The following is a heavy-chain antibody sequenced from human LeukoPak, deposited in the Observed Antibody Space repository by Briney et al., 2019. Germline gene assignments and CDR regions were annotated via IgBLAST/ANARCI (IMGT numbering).Heavy chain of an antibody. Sequence: ASVKASCKASGYTFTSYGISWVRQAPGQGLEWMGWISAYNGNTNYAQKLQGRVTMTTDTSTSTAYMELRSLRSDDTAVYYCAGTETGIAAAGTESGFDYWGQGTLVTVSS. J-gene: IGHJ4*02. D-gene: IGHD6-13*01. CDR3: AGTETGIAAAGTESGFDY. CDR1: GYTFTSYG. CDR2: ISAYNGNT. V-gene: IGHV1-18*01.